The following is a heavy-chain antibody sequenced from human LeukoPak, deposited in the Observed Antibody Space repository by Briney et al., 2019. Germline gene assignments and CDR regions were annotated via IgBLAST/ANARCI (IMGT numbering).Heavy chain of an antibody. CDR1: GFTFSHYL. CDR2: INSDESNT. CDR3: GRGGNGIDI. V-gene: IGHV3-74*01. J-gene: IGHJ3*02. Sequence: PGGSLRLSCAASGFTFSHYLMHSVRHAPGKGLVWVSRINSDESNTNSYADSVKGRFIISRDNAKSTLYLQMNSLRAEDTAVYFCGRGGNGIDIWGQGTTVIVSS. D-gene: IGHD2-8*01.